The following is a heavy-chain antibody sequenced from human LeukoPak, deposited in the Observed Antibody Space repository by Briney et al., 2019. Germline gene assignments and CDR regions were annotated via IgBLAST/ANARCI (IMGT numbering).Heavy chain of an antibody. Sequence: GGSLRLSCAASGFTFSSYAMSWVRQAAGKGLEWVSAISGSGGSTYYADSVKGRFTISRDNSKNTLYLQMNSLRAEDTAVYYCAKGGGYYHTFFDYWGQGTLVTVSS. CDR2: ISGSGGST. CDR3: AKGGGYYHTFFDY. V-gene: IGHV3-23*01. CDR1: GFTFSSYA. D-gene: IGHD1-26*01. J-gene: IGHJ4*02.